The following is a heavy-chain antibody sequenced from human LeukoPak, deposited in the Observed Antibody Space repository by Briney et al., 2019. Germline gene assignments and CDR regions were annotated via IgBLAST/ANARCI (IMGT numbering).Heavy chain of an antibody. V-gene: IGHV3-30*03. CDR2: VSYEGTIK. CDR1: GFAFSNFA. J-gene: IGHJ4*02. D-gene: IGHD2-21*02. Sequence: GGSLRLSCAASGFAFSNFAMHWVRQAPGKGLEWVAVVSYEGTIKYYSDSAKGRFTISRDNSKNTLYLQMNSLRPEDTAVYYCAREHVTGIDYWGQGTLVTVSS. CDR3: AREHVTGIDY.